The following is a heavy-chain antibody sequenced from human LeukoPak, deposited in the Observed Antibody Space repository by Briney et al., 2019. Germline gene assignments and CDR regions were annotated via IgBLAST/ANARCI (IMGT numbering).Heavy chain of an antibody. J-gene: IGHJ6*03. Sequence: GGSLRLSSAASGFTLSSYAMHWVRQAPGKGLEWVAIISYDGITESYSDSVKGRFTISRDNFKNTLYLQMNSLRAEDTAVYYCAKVGSGWSALSDRDYYYMDVWGKGTTVTISS. CDR3: AKVGSGWSALSDRDYYYMDV. D-gene: IGHD6-19*01. CDR2: ISYDGITE. CDR1: GFTLSSYA. V-gene: IGHV3-30*04.